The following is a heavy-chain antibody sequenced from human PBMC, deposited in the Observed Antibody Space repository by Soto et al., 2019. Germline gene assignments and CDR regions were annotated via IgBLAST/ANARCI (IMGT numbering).Heavy chain of an antibody. V-gene: IGHV3-21*01. Sequence: PGGSLRLSCAASGFTSSSYSMNWVRQAPGKGLEWVSSISSSSSYIYYADSVKGRFTISRDNAKNSLYLQMNSLRAEDTAVYYWARMKPYYDILTGNPYYGMDVWGQGTTVTVSS. CDR2: ISSSSSYI. CDR3: ARMKPYYDILTGNPYYGMDV. CDR1: GFTSSSYS. J-gene: IGHJ6*02. D-gene: IGHD3-9*01.